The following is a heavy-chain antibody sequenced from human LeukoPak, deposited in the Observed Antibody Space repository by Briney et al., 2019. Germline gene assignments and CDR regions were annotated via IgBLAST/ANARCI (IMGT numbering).Heavy chain of an antibody. Sequence: GGSLRLSCAASGFTFSSYAMHWVRQAPGKGLECVAVISYDGSNKYYADSVKGRFTISRDNSKNTLYLQMNSLRAEDTAVYYCASHFDAFDIWGQGTMVTVSS. CDR2: ISYDGSNK. V-gene: IGHV3-30-3*01. J-gene: IGHJ3*02. CDR1: GFTFSSYA. CDR3: ASHFDAFDI.